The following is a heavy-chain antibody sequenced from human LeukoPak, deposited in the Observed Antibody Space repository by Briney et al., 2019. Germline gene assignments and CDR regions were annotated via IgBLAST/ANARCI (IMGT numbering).Heavy chain of an antibody. CDR1: KFTFSIYA. CDR2: ISDSGYDT. J-gene: IGHJ4*02. V-gene: IGHV3-23*01. CDR3: AKPFSGSYFYFDY. Sequence: PGGSLRLSCAASKFTFSIYAMSWVRQAPGKGLQWVSTISDSGYDTYYADSVKGRFTISRDNSKNTLYLQMNSLRAEDTAVYYCAKPFSGSYFYFDYWGQGTLVTVSS. D-gene: IGHD1-26*01.